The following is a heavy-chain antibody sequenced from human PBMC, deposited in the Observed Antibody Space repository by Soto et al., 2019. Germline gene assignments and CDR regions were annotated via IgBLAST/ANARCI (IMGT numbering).Heavy chain of an antibody. CDR1: GFTFSSYG. D-gene: IGHD6-6*01. CDR3: AREEYSSSSGHNWFDP. J-gene: IGHJ5*02. V-gene: IGHV3-33*01. CDR2: IWYDGSNK. Sequence: QVQLVESGGGVVQPGRSLRLSCAASGFTFSSYGMHWVRQAPGKGLEWVAVIWYDGSNKYYADSVKGRFTISRDNSKNTLYLQMNSLRAEDTAVYYCAREEYSSSSGHNWFDPWGQGTLVTVSS.